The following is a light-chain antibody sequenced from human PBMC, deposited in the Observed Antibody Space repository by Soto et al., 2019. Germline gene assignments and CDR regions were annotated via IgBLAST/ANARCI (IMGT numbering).Light chain of an antibody. Sequence: QSALTQPASVSGSPGQSITISCSGTSTDVGHPYNYVSWYQQYPGKAPKLLIFGVSNRPSGISGRFSGSKSGNTASLTISGLQPEDEADYYCSSDSPTGVRLFGGGTQLTVL. CDR1: STDVGHPYNY. V-gene: IGLV2-14*03. CDR2: GVS. CDR3: SSDSPTGVRL. J-gene: IGLJ2*01.